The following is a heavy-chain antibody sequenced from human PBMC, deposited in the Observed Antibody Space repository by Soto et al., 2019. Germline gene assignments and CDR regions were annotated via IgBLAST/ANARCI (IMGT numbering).Heavy chain of an antibody. CDR2: IYYTGST. J-gene: IGHJ6*02. V-gene: IGHV4-61*01. CDR1: GGSVSSGSYY. CDR3: ARDLLGFSDSAFPVFYYHCLDV. D-gene: IGHD5-12*01. Sequence: SETLSLTCTVSGGSVSSGSYYWNWIRQPPGKGLEWIGYIYYTGSTNYNPSLKSRVTISLDTSKNQFSLKLSSVTAADTAVYYCARDLLGFSDSAFPVFYYHCLDVWGQGTT.